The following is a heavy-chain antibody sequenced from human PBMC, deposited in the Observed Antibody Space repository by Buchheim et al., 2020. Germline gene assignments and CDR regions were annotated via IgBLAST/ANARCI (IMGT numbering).Heavy chain of an antibody. CDR2: ISGYDGYT. CDR3: ARVEGVRGIAAAGTPWFDP. J-gene: IGHJ5*02. CDR1: GYTFTSYG. V-gene: IGHV1-18*01. D-gene: IGHD6-13*01. Sequence: QVQVVQSEAEVKKPGASVKVSCKASGYTFTSYGITWVRQAPGQGLDWMGWISGYDGYTKYGQKFQGRVTMTTDTSRSTAYMELRSLRSDDTAVYYCARVEGVRGIAAAGTPWFDPWGQGTL.